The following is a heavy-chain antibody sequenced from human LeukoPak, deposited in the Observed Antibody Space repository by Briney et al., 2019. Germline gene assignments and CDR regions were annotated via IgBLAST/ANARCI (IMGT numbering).Heavy chain of an antibody. J-gene: IGHJ5*02. Sequence: SETLSLTCAVYGESFSGYFWNWIRQPPGKGLEWIGEINHSGSTSNHNPSLKSRVTMSVDTSKNQFSLKLSSVTAADTAVYYCARVGHDYGGARDWFDPWGQGTLVTVSS. D-gene: IGHD4-23*01. CDR1: GESFSGYF. V-gene: IGHV4-34*01. CDR3: ARVGHDYGGARDWFDP. CDR2: INHSGSTS.